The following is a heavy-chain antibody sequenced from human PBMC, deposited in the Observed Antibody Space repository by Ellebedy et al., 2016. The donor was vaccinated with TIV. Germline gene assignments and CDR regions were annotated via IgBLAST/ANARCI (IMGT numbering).Heavy chain of an antibody. D-gene: IGHD6-13*01. CDR2: ISAYNGNT. V-gene: IGHV1-18*04. Sequence: AASVKVSCKASGYTFTSYGISWVRQAPGQGLEWMGWISAYNGNTNYAQKLQGRVTMTTDTSTSTAYMELRSLRSDDTAVYYCARLKGSSWYVETRGGYYFDYWGQGTLVTVPS. CDR1: GYTFTSYG. J-gene: IGHJ4*02. CDR3: ARLKGSSWYVETRGGYYFDY.